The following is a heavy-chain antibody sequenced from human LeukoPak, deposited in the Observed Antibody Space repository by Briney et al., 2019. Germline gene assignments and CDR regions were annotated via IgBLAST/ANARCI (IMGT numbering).Heavy chain of an antibody. CDR3: ARSYFDL. Sequence: GGSLRLSCAASGFTFSTYWMQWVRQSPGKGLEWVANIKRDGSEKYYVDSVKGRFTISRDNAKNSVYLQMNSLRAEDTAVYYCARSYFDLWGRGTLVTVSS. CDR1: GFTFSTYW. CDR2: IKRDGSEK. V-gene: IGHV3-7*05. J-gene: IGHJ2*01.